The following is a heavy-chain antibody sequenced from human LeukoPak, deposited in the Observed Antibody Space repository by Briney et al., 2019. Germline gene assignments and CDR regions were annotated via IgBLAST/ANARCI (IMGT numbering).Heavy chain of an antibody. J-gene: IGHJ4*02. CDR2: IDRNGRER. CDR3: ARDLVGASYY. CDR1: GFIFGDYW. V-gene: IGHV3-7*01. D-gene: IGHD1-26*01. Sequence: GGSLRLSCAASGFIFGDYWMSWVRQAPGKGLEWVANIDRNGRERYYMDSVKGRFTISRDNARNSLFLEMNSLRADDTGVYYCARDLVGASYYWGQGTLVTASS.